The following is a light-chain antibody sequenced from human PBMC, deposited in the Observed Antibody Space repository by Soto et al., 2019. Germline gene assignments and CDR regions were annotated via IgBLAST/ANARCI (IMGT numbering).Light chain of an antibody. CDR1: QSIANY. V-gene: IGKV1-39*01. CDR2: AAS. J-gene: IGKJ5*01. CDR3: QQNYSPPPVT. Sequence: DIHVAHSPPPLSASVGDRVTITCRASQSIANYLNWYQQKPGKAPKLLIYAASSLQGGVPSRFSGSGFGTDFTLTVSSLQHAEYATNYCQQNYSPPPVTFGQGTRLEIK.